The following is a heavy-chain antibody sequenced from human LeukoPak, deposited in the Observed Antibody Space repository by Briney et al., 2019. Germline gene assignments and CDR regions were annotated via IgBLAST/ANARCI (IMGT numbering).Heavy chain of an antibody. CDR1: GFTFSNYW. V-gene: IGHV3-7*01. Sequence: GGSLRLSCAASGFTFSNYWMSWVRQAPGKGLEWVANIEHDGGAIYYVDSVRGRFTISRDNAKSSLYLQMNYLRADDSAMYYCTRDMQGSRLYSVGSQGDWGQGTLVTVSS. J-gene: IGHJ4*02. CDR3: TRDMQGSRLYSVGSQGD. D-gene: IGHD2-8*01. CDR2: IEHDGGAI.